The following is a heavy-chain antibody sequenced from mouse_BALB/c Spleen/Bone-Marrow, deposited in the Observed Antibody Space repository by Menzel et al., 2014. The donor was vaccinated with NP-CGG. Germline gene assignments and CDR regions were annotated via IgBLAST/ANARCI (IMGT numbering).Heavy chain of an antibody. CDR1: GFSLTSYG. J-gene: IGHJ2*01. V-gene: IGHV2-5*01. CDR3: AKSYDGGVGYFDY. Sequence: QVQLQQPGPGLVQPSQSLSITCTVSGFSLTSYGVHWVRQSPGKGLEWLGVIWRGGSTDYNAAFMSRLSITKDNSKSQVFFKMNSLQADDTAIYYCAKSYDGGVGYFDYWGQGTTLTVSS. D-gene: IGHD2-12*01. CDR2: IWRGGST.